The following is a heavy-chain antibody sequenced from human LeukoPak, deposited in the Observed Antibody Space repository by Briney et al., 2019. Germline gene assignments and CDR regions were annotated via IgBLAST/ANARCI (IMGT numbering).Heavy chain of an antibody. CDR1: GFIFSDSY. CDR3: AREPKQWLVPIDY. D-gene: IGHD6-19*01. CDR2: ISSSGNTI. V-gene: IGHV3-11*04. Sequence: GGSLRLSCTASGFIFSDSYMSWIRQAPGKGLEWVSYISSSGNTIYYADSVKGRFTISRDNAKNSLYLQMNSLRVEDTAVYYCAREPKQWLVPIDYWGRGTLVTVSS. J-gene: IGHJ4*02.